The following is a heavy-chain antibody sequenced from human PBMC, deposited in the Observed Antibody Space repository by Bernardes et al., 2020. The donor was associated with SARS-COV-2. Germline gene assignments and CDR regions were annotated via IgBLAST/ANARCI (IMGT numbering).Heavy chain of an antibody. D-gene: IGHD3-10*01. Sequence: WESLRLSCAASGFSFSSYGMHWVRQAPGKGLEWVGVMSYDGSNNYYADSVKGRFTISRDNSKNTLYLQMNSLRAEETAVFYCSKDTLWFGVLPHGLYYYYGMNGWGQGTTVTVS. J-gene: IGHJ6*02. V-gene: IGHV3-30*18. CDR1: GFSFSSYG. CDR2: MSYDGSNN. CDR3: SKDTLWFGVLPHGLYYYYGMNG.